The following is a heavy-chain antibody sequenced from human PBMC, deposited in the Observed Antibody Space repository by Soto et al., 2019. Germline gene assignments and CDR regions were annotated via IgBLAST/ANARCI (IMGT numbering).Heavy chain of an antibody. CDR2: INPATGAA. CDR1: GYPVTAYY. Sequence: QLHLVQSGAVVKKPGASVTVSCSASGYPVTAYYMHWVRQAPGRGLEWMGGINPATGAAKYTQTFQGRVTMTRDTSTSTVFMELSGLTSEDTAVFSCARRGGVGVAGSAAFDMWGQGTLVTVSS. V-gene: IGHV1-2*02. D-gene: IGHD3-3*01. J-gene: IGHJ3*02. CDR3: ARRGGVGVAGSAAFDM.